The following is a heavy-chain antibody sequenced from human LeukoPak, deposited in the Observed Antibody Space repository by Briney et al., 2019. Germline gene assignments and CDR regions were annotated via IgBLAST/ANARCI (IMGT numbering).Heavy chain of an antibody. V-gene: IGHV1-18*01. D-gene: IGHD3-22*01. Sequence: ASVKVSCKASGYTFTSYGISWVRQAPGQGLEWMGWISAYNGNTNYAQKLQGRVTMTTDTPTSTAYMELRSLRSDDTAVYYCARGGDYYDSSGYHPFDYWGQGTLVTVSS. J-gene: IGHJ4*02. CDR2: ISAYNGNT. CDR1: GYTFTSYG. CDR3: ARGGDYYDSSGYHPFDY.